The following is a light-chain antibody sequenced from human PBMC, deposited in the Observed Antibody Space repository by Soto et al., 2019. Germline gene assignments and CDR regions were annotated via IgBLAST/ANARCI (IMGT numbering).Light chain of an antibody. V-gene: IGKV3-11*01. CDR1: QSVNNY. CDR2: DTS. Sequence: EFVLTQSPGTLSLSPGERATLSCRASQSVNNYLAWYQQKPGQAPRLLIYDTSDRASGIPARFSGSGSGTDFTLTISSLEPEDFAVFYCQQRSVWPWTFGQGTKV. J-gene: IGKJ1*01. CDR3: QQRSVWPWT.